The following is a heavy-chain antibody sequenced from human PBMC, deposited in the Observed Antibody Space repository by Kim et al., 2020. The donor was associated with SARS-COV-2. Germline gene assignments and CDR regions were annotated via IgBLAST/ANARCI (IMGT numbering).Heavy chain of an antibody. J-gene: IGHJ6*02. CDR1: GFTFSSYA. V-gene: IGHV3-30-3*01. CDR2: ISYDGSNK. Sequence: GGSLRLSCAASGFTFSSYAMHWVRQAPGKGLEWVAVISYDGSNKYYADSVKGRFTISRDNSKNTLYLQMNSLRAEDTAVYYCARPLYSSSWSLGGYYYYGMDVWGQGTTVTVSS. D-gene: IGHD6-13*01. CDR3: ARPLYSSSWSLGGYYYYGMDV.